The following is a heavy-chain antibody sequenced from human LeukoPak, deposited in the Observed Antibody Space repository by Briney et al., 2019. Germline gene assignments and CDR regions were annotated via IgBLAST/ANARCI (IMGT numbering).Heavy chain of an antibody. J-gene: IGHJ5*02. Sequence: SETLSLTCTVSGASISSYYWSWVRQPAGKGLEWIGRVYISGDTNYNPSLKSRVTISVDTSKNQFSLKLSSVTAADTAVYYCARVERGVGELPTRNNWFDPWGQGTLVTVSS. CDR2: VYISGDT. CDR1: GASISSYY. D-gene: IGHD3-10*01. CDR3: ARVERGVGELPTRNNWFDP. V-gene: IGHV4-4*07.